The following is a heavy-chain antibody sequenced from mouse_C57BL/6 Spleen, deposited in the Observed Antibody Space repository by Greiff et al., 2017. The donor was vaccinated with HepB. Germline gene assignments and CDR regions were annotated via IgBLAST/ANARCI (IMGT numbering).Heavy chain of an antibody. J-gene: IGHJ2*01. V-gene: IGHV1-64*01. CDR2: IHPNSGST. Sequence: QVQLQQPGAELVKPGASVKLSCKASGYTFTSYWMHWVKQRPGQGLEWIGMIHPNSGSTNYNEKFKSKATLTVDKSSSTAYMQLSSLTSEDSAVYYCARRGLWDPYYFDYWGQGTTLTVSS. CDR3: ARRGLWDPYYFDY. D-gene: IGHD4-1*01. CDR1: GYTFTSYW.